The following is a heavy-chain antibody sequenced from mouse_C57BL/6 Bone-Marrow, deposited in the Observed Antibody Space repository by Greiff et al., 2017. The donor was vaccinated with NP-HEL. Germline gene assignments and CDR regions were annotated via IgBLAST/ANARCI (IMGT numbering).Heavy chain of an antibody. V-gene: IGHV5-15*01. CDR2: ISNLAYSI. D-gene: IGHD1-1*01. CDR1: GFTFSDYG. CDR3: ANYYGSSFAY. J-gene: IGHJ3*01. Sequence: EVMLVESGGGLVQPGGSLKLSCAASGFTFSDYGMAWVRQAPRKGPEWVAFISNLAYSIYYADTVTGRFTISRENAKNTLYLEMSSLRSEDTAMYYCANYYGSSFAYWGQGTLVTVSA.